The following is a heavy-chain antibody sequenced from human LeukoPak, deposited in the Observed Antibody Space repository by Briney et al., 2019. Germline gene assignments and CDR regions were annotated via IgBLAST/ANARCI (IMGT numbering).Heavy chain of an antibody. CDR1: GFTFDDYG. D-gene: IGHD1-14*01. Sequence: GGSLRLSCAASGFTFDDYGMSWVRQAPGKGLEWVSGINWNGGSTGYADSVKGRFTVSRDNARNSLYLQMSSLRADDTAVYYCARGTLNIPGEHGAFDYWGQGTLVTVSS. V-gene: IGHV3-20*04. J-gene: IGHJ4*02. CDR3: ARGTLNIPGEHGAFDY. CDR2: INWNGGST.